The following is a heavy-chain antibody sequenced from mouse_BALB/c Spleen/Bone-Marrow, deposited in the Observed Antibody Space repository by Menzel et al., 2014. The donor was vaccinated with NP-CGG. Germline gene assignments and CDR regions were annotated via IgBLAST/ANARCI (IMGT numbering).Heavy chain of an antibody. D-gene: IGHD2-3*01. Sequence: EVMLVESGGGLVQPGGSLRLSCATSGFTFTDYYMSWVRQPPGKAPEWLGFIRNKANGYTTEYSASVKGRFTISRDNSQSILYLQMNTLRAEDSATYYCARYDVYYYFDYWGQGTTLTVSS. CDR2: IRNKANGYTT. J-gene: IGHJ2*01. CDR3: ARYDVYYYFDY. CDR1: GFTFTDYY. V-gene: IGHV7-3*02.